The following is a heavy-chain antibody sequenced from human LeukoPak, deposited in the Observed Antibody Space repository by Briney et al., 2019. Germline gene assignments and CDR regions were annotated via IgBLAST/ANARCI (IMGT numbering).Heavy chain of an antibody. Sequence: ASVKVSCTASGYTFTRYTIHWVRQAPGQRLEWMGWINPGNGNTQCSQNFQGRVTMTRDTSATTAYMELSSLDSEDTAVYYCARGADNSWFDDWGQGTLVTVSS. D-gene: IGHD6-13*01. J-gene: IGHJ4*02. CDR1: GYTFTRYT. CDR2: INPGNGNT. CDR3: ARGADNSWFDD. V-gene: IGHV1-3*01.